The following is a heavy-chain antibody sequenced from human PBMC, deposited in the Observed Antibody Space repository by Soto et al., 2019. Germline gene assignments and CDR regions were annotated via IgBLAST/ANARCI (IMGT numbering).Heavy chain of an antibody. D-gene: IGHD6-19*01. CDR3: ARGGAGHSPFDY. CDR2: FSGSGSST. J-gene: IGHJ4*02. V-gene: IGHV3-23*01. CDR1: GFTFSTSA. Sequence: EVRLLESGAGLVQPGGSLRLSCAASGFTFSTSAMSWVRQAPGTGLEWVSTFSGSGSSTYSADSVEGRFTVSRDNSKNTLYLQMNSLTAEDTALYYCARGGAGHSPFDYWGQGILVTVSS.